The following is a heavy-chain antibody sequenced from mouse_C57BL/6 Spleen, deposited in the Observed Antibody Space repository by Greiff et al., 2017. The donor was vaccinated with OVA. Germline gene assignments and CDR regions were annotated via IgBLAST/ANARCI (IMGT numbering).Heavy chain of an antibody. J-gene: IGHJ2*01. CDR2: ISSGSSTI. D-gene: IGHD4-1*01. CDR1: GFTFSDYG. Sequence: DVKLVESGGGLVKPGGSLKLSCAASGFTFSDYGMHWVRQAPEKGLEWVAYISSGSSTIYYADTVKGRFTTSRDNAKNTLFLQMTSLRSEDTAMYYCARNWDDYFDYWGQGTTLTVSS. V-gene: IGHV5-17*01. CDR3: ARNWDDYFDY.